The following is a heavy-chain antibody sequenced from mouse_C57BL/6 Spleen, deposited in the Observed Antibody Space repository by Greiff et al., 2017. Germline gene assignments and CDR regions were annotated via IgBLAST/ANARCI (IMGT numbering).Heavy chain of an antibody. J-gene: IGHJ1*03. CDR3: ASSTVDWYFDV. CDR1: GFSLTSYG. D-gene: IGHD1-1*01. V-gene: IGHV2-2*01. CDR2: IWSGGST. Sequence: VQLQESGPGLVQPSQSLSITCTVSGFSLTSYGVHWVRQSPGKGLEWLGVIWSGGSTDYNAAFISRLSISKDNSKSQVFFKMNSLQADDTAIYYCASSTVDWYFDVWGTGTTVTVSS.